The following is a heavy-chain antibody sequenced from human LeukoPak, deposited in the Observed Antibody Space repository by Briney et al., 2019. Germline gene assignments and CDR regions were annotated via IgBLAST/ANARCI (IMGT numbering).Heavy chain of an antibody. CDR1: GFTVSSNY. V-gene: IGHV3-53*01. CDR3: ARVDYGDYYFDY. CDR2: IYSGGGT. J-gene: IGHJ4*02. D-gene: IGHD4-17*01. Sequence: GGSVTLSCAASGFTVSSNYMSWVRQAPGKGLEWVSVIYSGGGTYYADSVKGRFTISRDNSKNTLYLQMNSLRAEDTAVYYCARVDYGDYYFDYWGQGTLVTVSS.